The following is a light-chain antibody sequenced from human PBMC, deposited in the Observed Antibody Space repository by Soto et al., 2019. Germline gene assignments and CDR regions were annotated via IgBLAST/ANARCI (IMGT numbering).Light chain of an antibody. CDR2: DVS. CDR1: SSDVGGYNF. V-gene: IGLV2-14*03. J-gene: IGLJ2*01. Sequence: QSALTQPASVSGSPGQSITISCTGTSSDVGGYNFVSWYQQHPGKVPKLIIYDVSNRPSGVSNRFSGSKSGNTASLTISGLQAEDEADYYCISYTSSNTLPFGGGTKLTVL. CDR3: ISYTSSNTLP.